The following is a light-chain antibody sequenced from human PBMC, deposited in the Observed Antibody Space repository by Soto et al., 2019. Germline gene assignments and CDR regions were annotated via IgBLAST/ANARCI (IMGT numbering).Light chain of an antibody. V-gene: IGLV2-11*01. CDR3: CSYGGSVI. J-gene: IGLJ2*01. CDR2: DVS. Sequence: QSALTQPRSVSGSPGQSVTISCSGTSRDFGADNHVAWYHQYPDKAPEVMIYDVSQRPSGVPARFSGSKSGNTASLTISGLQAEDEADYYCCSYGGSVIFGGGTKVTVL. CDR1: SRDFGADNH.